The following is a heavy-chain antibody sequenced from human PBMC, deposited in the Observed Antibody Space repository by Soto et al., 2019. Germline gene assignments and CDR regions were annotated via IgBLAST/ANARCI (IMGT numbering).Heavy chain of an antibody. CDR1: GYTFTSYA. CDR3: ARRYDLWSGQTTYDYSGMDA. V-gene: IGHV1-3*01. J-gene: IGHJ6*02. CDR2: INAGNGNT. D-gene: IGHD3-3*01. Sequence: SSVKVSCKASGYTFTSYAMHWVRQAPGQRLEWMGWINAGNGNTKYSQKFQGRVTITRDTSASTAYMELSSLRSEDTAVYYCARRYDLWSGQTTYDYSGMDAWGQGTTVTVSS.